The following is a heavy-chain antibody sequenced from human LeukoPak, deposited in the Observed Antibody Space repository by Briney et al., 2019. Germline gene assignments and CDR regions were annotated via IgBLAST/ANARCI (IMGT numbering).Heavy chain of an antibody. D-gene: IGHD2-21*01. CDR3: ARSLWPEDY. CDR2: IEKDGSDK. Sequence: PGGSLGLSCAASGFTFSSYWMSWVRQAPGKGLEWVANIEKDGSDKYYVDSVKGRFTISRDNAKDSVYLQMDSLRAEDSAVYYCARSLWPEDYWGQGTLVTVSS. J-gene: IGHJ4*02. V-gene: IGHV3-7*01. CDR1: GFTFSSYW.